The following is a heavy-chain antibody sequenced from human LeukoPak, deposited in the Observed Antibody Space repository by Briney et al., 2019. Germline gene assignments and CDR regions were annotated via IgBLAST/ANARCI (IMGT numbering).Heavy chain of an antibody. D-gene: IGHD2-21*01. J-gene: IGHJ4*02. CDR2: ISGSGPTI. V-gene: IGHV3-48*03. Sequence: GGSLRLSCAASGFTFSSYAMSWVRQAPGKGLEWVSYISGSGPTIFYADSVKGRFTISRDNAKNSVDLQMNSLRAEDTAVYYCARGLCGGDCYDYWGQGTLVTVSS. CDR3: ARGLCGGDCYDY. CDR1: GFTFSSYA.